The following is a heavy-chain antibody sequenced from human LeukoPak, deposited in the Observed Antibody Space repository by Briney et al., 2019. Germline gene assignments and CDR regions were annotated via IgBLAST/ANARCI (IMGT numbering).Heavy chain of an antibody. V-gene: IGHV4-39*01. CDR3: ARRGYYGSELDY. CDR2: IYYSGST. J-gene: IGHJ4*02. D-gene: IGHD3-10*01. CDR1: GGSISSSSHY. Sequence: SETLSLTCTVSGGSISSSSHYWGWIRQPPGKGLEWIGSIYYSGSTYYNPSLKSRVTISVDTSKNQFSLKLSSVTAADTAVYYCARRGYYGSELDYWGRGTLVTVSS.